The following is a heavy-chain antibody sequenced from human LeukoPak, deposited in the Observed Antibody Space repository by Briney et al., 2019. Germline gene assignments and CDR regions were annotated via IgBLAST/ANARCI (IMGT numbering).Heavy chain of an antibody. CDR1: GYTFTSYG. J-gene: IGHJ4*02. CDR2: ISAYNGNT. V-gene: IGHV1-18*01. D-gene: IGHD3-22*01. CDR3: ARALGGYDSSGYYV. Sequence: ASVKVSRKASGYTFTSYGISWVRQAPGQGLEWMGWISAYNGNTNYAQKLQGRVTMTTDTSTSTAYMELRSLRSDDTAVYYCARALGGYDSSGYYVWGQGTLVTVSS.